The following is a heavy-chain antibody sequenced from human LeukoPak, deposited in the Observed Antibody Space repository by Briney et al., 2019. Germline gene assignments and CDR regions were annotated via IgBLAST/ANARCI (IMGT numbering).Heavy chain of an antibody. V-gene: IGHV1-18*01. D-gene: IGHD2-2*01. Sequence: ASVKVSCKASVYTLTRYAISWVRQAPGQGLEWMGWISAYNGNTNYAQKLQGRVTMTTDTSTSTAYMELRSLRADDTAVYYCARGGRYCSSTSCQVWGQGTMVTVSS. CDR3: ARGGRYCSSTSCQV. CDR2: ISAYNGNT. CDR1: VYTLTRYA. J-gene: IGHJ3*01.